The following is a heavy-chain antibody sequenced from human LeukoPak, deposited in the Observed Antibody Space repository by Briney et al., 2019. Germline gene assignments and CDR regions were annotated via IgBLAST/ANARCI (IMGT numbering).Heavy chain of an antibody. J-gene: IGHJ4*02. CDR1: GFTFSTHA. CDR3: ARDYGPSTVVTPQYFDY. V-gene: IGHV3-30*02. D-gene: IGHD4-23*01. Sequence: GGSLRLSCAASGFTFSTHAMHWVRQAPAKGLEWVAMIWFDGKNTHYVDSVKGRFTISRDNSKNTLYLQMGSLRAEDMAVYYCARDYGPSTVVTPQYFDYWGQGTLVTVSS. CDR2: IWFDGKNT.